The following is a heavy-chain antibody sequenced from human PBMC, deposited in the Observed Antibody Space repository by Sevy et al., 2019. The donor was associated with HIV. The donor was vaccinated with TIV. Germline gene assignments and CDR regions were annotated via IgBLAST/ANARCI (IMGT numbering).Heavy chain of an antibody. CDR2: IGFDGTNK. CDR1: GFTFSTYA. CDR3: ARDGGRSISTAFDP. Sequence: GESLKISCAASGFTFSTYAMHWVRQAPGKGLEWVVVIGFDGTNKYYEDSLKGRFTISRDNSKNPLFLQMNGLRAEETAVYYCARDGGRSISTAFDPWGQGTLVTVSS. J-gene: IGHJ5*02. V-gene: IGHV3-33*01. D-gene: IGHD2-2*01.